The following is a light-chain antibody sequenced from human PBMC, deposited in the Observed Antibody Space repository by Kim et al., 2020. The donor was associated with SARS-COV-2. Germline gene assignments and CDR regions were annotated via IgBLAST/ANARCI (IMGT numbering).Light chain of an antibody. V-gene: IGKV1-12*01. CDR2: SAS. CDR1: QGVSTW. Sequence: SASVGDRVTITCRASQGVSTWLAWYQQKPGKAPTLLIYSASTLQSGVPSRFSGSGSGTYFTLTISSLQPEDFATYYCQQASKFPRTFGQGTKLEI. J-gene: IGKJ2*01. CDR3: QQASKFPRT.